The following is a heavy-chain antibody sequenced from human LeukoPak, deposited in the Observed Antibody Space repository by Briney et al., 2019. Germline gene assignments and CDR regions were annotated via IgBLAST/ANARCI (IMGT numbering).Heavy chain of an antibody. CDR3: ARHRSSCYYDY. V-gene: IGHV5-51*01. CDR2: ISPGASYT. CDR1: GYFFPTYW. Sequence: GESLKISCKGSGYFFPTYWFGWVRQMPGKGLKWVEIISPGASYTRYGPSFQGQVTFSVDKSISTAYLQWSSLTASDTAMYYCARHRSSCYYDYWGQGTLVTVSS. J-gene: IGHJ4*02. D-gene: IGHD3-22*01.